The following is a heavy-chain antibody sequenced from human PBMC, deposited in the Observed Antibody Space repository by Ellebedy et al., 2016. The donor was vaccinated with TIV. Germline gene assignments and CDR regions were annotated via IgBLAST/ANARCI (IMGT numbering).Heavy chain of an antibody. V-gene: IGHV1-18*04. D-gene: IGHD6-13*01. Sequence: AASVKVFCKAFGYTFTTYGVSWVRQTPGQGLEWMGWINAYNGNTHYAQKLQGRVTMTTDTSTSTAYMGLRTLRSDDTAVYFRAREWGIADPFDYWGQGTLVTVSS. CDR1: GYTFTTYG. CDR2: INAYNGNT. J-gene: IGHJ4*02. CDR3: AREWGIADPFDY.